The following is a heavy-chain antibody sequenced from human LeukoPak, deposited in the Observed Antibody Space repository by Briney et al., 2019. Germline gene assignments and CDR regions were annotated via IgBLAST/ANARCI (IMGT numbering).Heavy chain of an antibody. J-gene: IGHJ4*02. Sequence: SGMSLRLSCAASGFTFSSYGMHWVRQAPGKGLEWVAVIWYDGSNKYYADSVKGRFTISRDNSKNTLYLQMNSLRAEDTAVYYCARDFSMTAVAYFDYWGQGTLVTVSS. V-gene: IGHV3-33*01. CDR2: IWYDGSNK. CDR3: ARDFSMTAVAYFDY. CDR1: GFTFSSYG. D-gene: IGHD6-19*01.